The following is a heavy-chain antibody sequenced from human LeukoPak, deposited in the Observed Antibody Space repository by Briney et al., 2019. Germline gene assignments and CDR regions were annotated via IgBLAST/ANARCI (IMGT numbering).Heavy chain of an antibody. CDR1: GGSISCGDYY. V-gene: IGHV4-30-4*01. Sequence: SETLSLTCTFSGGSISCGDYYWSWFRQPPGKGLEWIGYIYYRGSTYYHPSLKSRVTISVHTSHNQFSLKRSSVAAADTAVYYCASPRGYSYGLEDYWGQGTPVAVSS. CDR3: ASPRGYSYGLEDY. D-gene: IGHD5-18*01. J-gene: IGHJ4*02. CDR2: IYYRGST.